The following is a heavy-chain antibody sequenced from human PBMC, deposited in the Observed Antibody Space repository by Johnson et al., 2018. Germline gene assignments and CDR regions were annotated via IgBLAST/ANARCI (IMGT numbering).Heavy chain of an antibody. J-gene: IGHJ3*02. CDR2: IWYDGSNN. CDR1: GFTFSSYG. V-gene: IGHV3-33*01. CDR3: ARVLAVADAFDI. Sequence: QVQLVQSGGGVVQPGRSLRLSCAASGFTFSSYGMHWVRQAPGKGLEWVAVIWYDGSNNYYADSVKGRFPISRDNSKNPLYLQMNSLRAEDTAVYYCARVLAVADAFDIWGQGTMVTVSS. D-gene: IGHD6-19*01.